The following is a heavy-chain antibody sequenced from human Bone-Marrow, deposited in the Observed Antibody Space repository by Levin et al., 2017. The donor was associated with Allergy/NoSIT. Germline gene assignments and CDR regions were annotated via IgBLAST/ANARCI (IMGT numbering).Heavy chain of an antibody. V-gene: IGHV4-61*01. Sequence: PSETLSLTCTVSGGSVTSDSYYWTWIRQPPGKGLEWIAYIYYTGNTNYNPSLKSRVSISLDTSKNQFSLTLRSVTAADSAEYFCARALLSYYDAFDLWGQGTMVTVSS. CDR3: ARALLSYYDAFDL. J-gene: IGHJ3*01. D-gene: IGHD1-26*01. CDR2: IYYTGNT. CDR1: GGSVTSDSYY.